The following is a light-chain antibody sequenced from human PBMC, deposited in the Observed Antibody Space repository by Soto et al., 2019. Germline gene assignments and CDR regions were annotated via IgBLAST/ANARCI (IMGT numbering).Light chain of an antibody. Sequence: QSVLTQPPSASGTPGQRVTISCSGSRSNIGNNAVSWYQQFPGTAPKLLIYNNNQRPSGVPDRFSGSKSGTSASLAISGLQSEDEADYYCATWDDSRNAGGLLGGGPKLTVL. CDR3: ATWDDSRNAGGL. J-gene: IGLJ3*02. V-gene: IGLV1-44*01. CDR2: NNN. CDR1: RSNIGNNA.